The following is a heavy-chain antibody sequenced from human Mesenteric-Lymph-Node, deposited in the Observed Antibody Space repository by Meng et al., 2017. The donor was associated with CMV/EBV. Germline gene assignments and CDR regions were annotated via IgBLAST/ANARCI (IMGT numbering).Heavy chain of an antibody. D-gene: IGHD4-17*01. CDR3: ATQLTVTSPFDP. CDR1: GGTSSSYG. CDR2: IIPILEIS. J-gene: IGHJ5*02. V-gene: IGHV1-69*10. Sequence: CKASGGTSSSYGISWVRQAPGQGLEWMGGIIPILEISTYGQKLLDRVTITADKSTSTAYMELSSLRSEDTAMYYCATQLTVTSPFDPWGQGTLVTVSS.